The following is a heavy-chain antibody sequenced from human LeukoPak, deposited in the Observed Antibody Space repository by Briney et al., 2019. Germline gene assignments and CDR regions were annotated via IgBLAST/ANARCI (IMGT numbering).Heavy chain of an antibody. CDR3: ARDWRSSSWSDYYYYYYMDV. V-gene: IGHV3-48*03. CDR1: GFTFSSYE. J-gene: IGHJ6*03. D-gene: IGHD6-13*01. CDR2: ISSSGSTI. Sequence: GGSLRLSCAASGFTFSSYEMNWVRQAPGKGLEWVSYISSSGSTIYYADSVKGRFTISRDNAKNSLYLQMNSLRAEDTAVYYCARDWRSSSWSDYYYYYYMDVWGKGTTVTISS.